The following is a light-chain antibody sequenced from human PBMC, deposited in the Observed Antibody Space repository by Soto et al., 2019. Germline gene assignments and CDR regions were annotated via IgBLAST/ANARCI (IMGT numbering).Light chain of an antibody. CDR1: SSDVGAYNY. CDR2: GVT. CDR3: SSYTTGSLVV. V-gene: IGLV2-14*01. Sequence: QSVLTQPASVSGSPGQSITISCTGTSSDVGAYNYVSWYQQYPGKAPKLMIYGVTNRPSGVSNRFSGSKSGNTASLTISGLQAEDEADYYCSSYTTGSLVVFGGGTKLTVL. J-gene: IGLJ2*01.